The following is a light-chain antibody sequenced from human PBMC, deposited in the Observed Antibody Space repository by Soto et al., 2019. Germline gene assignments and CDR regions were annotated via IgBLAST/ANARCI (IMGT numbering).Light chain of an antibody. CDR2: DAY. Sequence: DIQMTQSPSTLSGSVGDRFTITCRVSQSINKWLAWHQQKPGKAPKLLXYDAYSLQSGVPPRFRGSGSGTEFTHTIRSLQPDDIATYYCQQYSSYSAWTCGEGTKVDIK. J-gene: IGKJ1*01. V-gene: IGKV1-5*01. CDR3: QQYSSYSAWT. CDR1: QSINKW.